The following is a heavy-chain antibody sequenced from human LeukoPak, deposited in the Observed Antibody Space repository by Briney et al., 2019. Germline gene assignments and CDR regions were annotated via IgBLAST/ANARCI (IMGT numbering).Heavy chain of an antibody. CDR2: TYSRSKWYN. CDR1: GDSVSSKSVA. D-gene: IGHD4-17*01. V-gene: IGHV6-1*01. J-gene: IGHJ4*02. CDR3: ARDYSYGRYRTDYGDYEVSMPFDY. Sequence: SQTLSLTCAISGDSVSSKSVAWNWIRQSPWRGLEWLGRTYSRSKWYNDFAVSVKSRITINPDTSKSQFSLHLNSVTPEDTAVYYCARDYSYGRYRTDYGDYEVSMPFDYWGQGTLVTVSS.